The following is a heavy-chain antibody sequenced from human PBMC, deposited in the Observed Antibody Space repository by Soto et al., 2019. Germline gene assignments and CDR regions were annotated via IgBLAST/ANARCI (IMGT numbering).Heavy chain of an antibody. V-gene: IGHV3-23*01. Sequence: LSCSASGFRLGSYSLSWVRQAPGKGLEWVSTISGSDGKTFYADSVKGRFSISRDTSQNTLYLQMNSLRADATAIYYCARWSYLDYWGQGTRVTVSS. CDR3: ARWSYLDY. J-gene: IGHJ4*02. D-gene: IGHD3-3*01. CDR2: ISGSDGKT. CDR1: GFRLGSYS.